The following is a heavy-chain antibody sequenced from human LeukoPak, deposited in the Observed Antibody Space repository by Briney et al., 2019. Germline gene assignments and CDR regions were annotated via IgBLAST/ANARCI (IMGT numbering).Heavy chain of an antibody. CDR1: GGSFSGYY. D-gene: IGHD6-13*01. J-gene: IGHJ4*02. CDR2: INHSGST. Sequence: SETLSLTCAVYGGSFSGYYWSWIRQPSGKGLEWIGEINHSGSTNYNPSLKSRVTISVDTSKNQFSLKLSSVTAADTAVYYCARGVYSSSWVYWGQGTLVTVSS. V-gene: IGHV4-34*01. CDR3: ARGVYSSSWVY.